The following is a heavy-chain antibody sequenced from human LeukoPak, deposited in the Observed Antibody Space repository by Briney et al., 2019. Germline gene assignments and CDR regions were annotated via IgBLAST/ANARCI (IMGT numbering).Heavy chain of an antibody. CDR1: GFTFSSYG. CDR3: AKRGYSSSWHFDY. J-gene: IGHJ4*02. CDR2: IRYDGSNK. Sequence: PGGSLRLSCAASGFTFSSYGMHWVRQAPGKGLEWVAFIRYDGSNKYYADSVKGRFTISRDNSKNTLYLQTNSLRAEDTAVYYCAKRGYSSSWHFDYWGQGTLVTVSS. V-gene: IGHV3-30*02. D-gene: IGHD6-13*01.